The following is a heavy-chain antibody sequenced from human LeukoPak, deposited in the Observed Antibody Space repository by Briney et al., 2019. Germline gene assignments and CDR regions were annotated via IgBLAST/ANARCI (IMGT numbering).Heavy chain of an antibody. CDR2: ISDNSIYI. Sequence: KPGGSLRLSCEASGFTFSSYSMNWVCQAPGKGLQWVSSISDNSIYIYYADSVKGRFTISRDNAKNSLYLQMNSLRAEDTAVYYCARAGTGTLSMDLALPADAFWFNIWGQGTMVTVSS. V-gene: IGHV3-21*01. CDR1: GFTFSSYS. CDR3: ARAGTGTLSMDLALPADAFWFNI. D-gene: IGHD3/OR15-3a*01. J-gene: IGHJ3*02.